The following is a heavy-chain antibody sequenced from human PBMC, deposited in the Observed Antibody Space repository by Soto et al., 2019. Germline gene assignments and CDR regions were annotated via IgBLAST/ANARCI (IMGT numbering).Heavy chain of an antibody. CDR1: GFTFSSYG. CDR2: ISYDGSNK. V-gene: IGHV3-30*18. Sequence: GGSLRLSCAASGFTFSSYGMHWVRQAPGKGLEWVAVISYDGSNKYYADSVKGRFTISRDNSKNTLYLQMNSLRAEDTAVYYCAKGGLTGSYDGDAFDIWGQGTMVTVSS. J-gene: IGHJ3*02. CDR3: AKGGLTGSYDGDAFDI. D-gene: IGHD1-26*01.